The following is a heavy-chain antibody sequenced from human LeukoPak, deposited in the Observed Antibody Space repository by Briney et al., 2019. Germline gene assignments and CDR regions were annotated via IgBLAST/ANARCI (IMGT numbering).Heavy chain of an antibody. CDR3: ASSGHDSSGYYHEDNY. Sequence: SQTLSLTCTVSGASISSGSYYWSWIRQPPGKGLEWIGYIYYSGSTNYNPSLKSRVTISVDTSKNQFSLKLSSVTAADTAVYYCASSGHDSSGYYHEDNYWGQGTLVTVSS. CDR2: IYYSGST. CDR1: GASISSGSYY. V-gene: IGHV4-61*01. J-gene: IGHJ4*02. D-gene: IGHD3-22*01.